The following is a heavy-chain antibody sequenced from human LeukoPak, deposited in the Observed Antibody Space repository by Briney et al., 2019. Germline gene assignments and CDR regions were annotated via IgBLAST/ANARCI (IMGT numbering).Heavy chain of an antibody. D-gene: IGHD3-22*01. CDR2: IYHSGST. V-gene: IGHV4-30-2*01. Sequence: PSQTLSLTCAVAGGSISSGDYSWSWIRQPPGKGLEGIGYIYHSGSTYYNPSLKSRVTISEDRSKNQLSLQLSSVTAPDTAAYYCARDSGSRFDPWGQRTLVTVSS. J-gene: IGHJ5*02. CDR1: GGSISSGDYS. CDR3: ARDSGSRFDP.